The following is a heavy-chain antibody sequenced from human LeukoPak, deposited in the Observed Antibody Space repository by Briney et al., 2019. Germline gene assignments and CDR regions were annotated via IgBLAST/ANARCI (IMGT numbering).Heavy chain of an antibody. CDR3: ATPHSSSWYFDFDY. J-gene: IGHJ4*02. CDR2: IIPIFGTA. V-gene: IGHV1-69*13. CDR1: GGTFSSYA. Sequence: ASVKVSCKASGGTFSSYAISWVRQAPGQGLEWMGGIIPIFGTANYAQKFQGRVTITADESTSTAYMELSSLRSEDTAVYYCATPHSSSWYFDFDYWGQGTLVTVSS. D-gene: IGHD6-13*01.